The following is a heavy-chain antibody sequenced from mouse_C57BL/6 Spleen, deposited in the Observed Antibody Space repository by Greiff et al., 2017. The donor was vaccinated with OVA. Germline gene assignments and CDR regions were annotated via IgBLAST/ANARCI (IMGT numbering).Heavy chain of an antibody. J-gene: IGHJ4*01. CDR2: IYPGSGST. CDR3: ALLTYAMDY. CDR1: GYTFTRSW. D-gene: IGHD2-1*01. Sequence: VQLQQPGAELVKPGASVKMSCKASGYTFTRSWITGVKQRPGQGLEWIGDIYPGSGSTNYNEKFKSKATLTVDTSSSTAYMQLSSLTSEDSAVYYCALLTYAMDYWGQGTSVTVSS. V-gene: IGHV1-55*01.